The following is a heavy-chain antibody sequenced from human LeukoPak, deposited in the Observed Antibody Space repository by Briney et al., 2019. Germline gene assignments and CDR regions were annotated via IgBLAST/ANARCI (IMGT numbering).Heavy chain of an antibody. V-gene: IGHV5-51*01. CDR3: ARSQGYCSGGTCYSSPADASDI. CDR2: IYPRDSDT. D-gene: IGHD2-15*01. Sequence: GESLKISCQGSGYKFSSYWIGWVRQMPGKGLEWMRIIYPRDSDTRYSPSLQGQVTMSADKSISTAYLQWSSLKASDTAMYYCARSQGYCSGGTCYSSPADASDIWGQGTMVTVSS. J-gene: IGHJ3*02. CDR1: GYKFSSYW.